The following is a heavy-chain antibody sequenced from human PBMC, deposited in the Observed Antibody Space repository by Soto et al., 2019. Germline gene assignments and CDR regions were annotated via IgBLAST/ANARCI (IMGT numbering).Heavy chain of an antibody. CDR2: LYWDDDE. CDR3: AHRPRGYSYHFDY. J-gene: IGHJ4*02. Sequence: QITLKESGPTLVKPTQTLTLTCTFSGFSLNTRGVGVAWIRQPPGKALEWLALLYWDDDEGYSPSLRSRLTITKDNSKNQVVLTMTNMDPLDTATYYCAHRPRGYSYHFDYWGQGTLVTVSS. D-gene: IGHD5-18*01. CDR1: GFSLNTRGVG. V-gene: IGHV2-5*02.